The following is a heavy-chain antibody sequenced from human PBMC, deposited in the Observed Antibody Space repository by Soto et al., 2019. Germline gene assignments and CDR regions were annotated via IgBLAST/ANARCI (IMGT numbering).Heavy chain of an antibody. V-gene: IGHV1-69*08. CDR1: GGRFTSYI. Sequence: QVQLVQSGAEVKKPGSSVKVSCEASGGRFTSYIFTWVRQAPGQGLEWMGRSIPIQGTADYALKFQDRVTMTADKSTNTVHMEMRSLRPDDTAVYYCEKSLVFVDHGYMDVSGKGTTVTVSS. CDR3: EKSLVFVDHGYMDV. D-gene: IGHD2-21*01. J-gene: IGHJ6*03. CDR2: SIPIQGTA.